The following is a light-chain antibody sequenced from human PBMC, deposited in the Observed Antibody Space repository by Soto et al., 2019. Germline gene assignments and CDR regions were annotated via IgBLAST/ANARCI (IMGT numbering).Light chain of an antibody. J-gene: IGLJ2*01. V-gene: IGLV2-14*01. CDR1: SSDVGGYNY. CDR3: SSYTSSSFGMV. Sequence: QSALTQPASVSGSPGQSITISCTGTSSDVGGYNYVSWYQQHPGKAPKLMIYDVSNRPSGVSNRFSGSKSGNTASLTISGLQAEDEADYYCSSYTSSSFGMVFGGGTKLTVL. CDR2: DVS.